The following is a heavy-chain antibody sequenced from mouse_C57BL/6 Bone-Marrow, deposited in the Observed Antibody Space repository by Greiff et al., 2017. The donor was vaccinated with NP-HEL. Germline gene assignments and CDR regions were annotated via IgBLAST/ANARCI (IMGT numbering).Heavy chain of an antibody. V-gene: IGHV1-12*01. J-gene: IGHJ4*01. D-gene: IGHD2-5*01. CDR1: GYTFTSYN. CDR2: IYPGNGDT. CDR3: ARLNYSNYGMDY. Sequence: SGAELVRPGASVKMSCKASGYTFTSYNMPWVKQTPRQGLEWIGAIYPGNGDTSYTQKFKGKATLTVDKSSSTAYMQLSSLTSEDSAVYFCARLNYSNYGMDYWGQGTSVTVSS.